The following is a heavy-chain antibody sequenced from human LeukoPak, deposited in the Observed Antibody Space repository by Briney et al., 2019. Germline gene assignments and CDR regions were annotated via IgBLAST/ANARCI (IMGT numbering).Heavy chain of an antibody. Sequence: PGRSLRLSCAASGFTFSSYGMHWVRQAPGKGLEWVAVIWYDGSNKYYADSVKGRFTISRDNSKNTLYLQMNSLRAEDTAVYYCAKDPVFNYDSSGYFDYWGQGTLVTVSS. D-gene: IGHD3-22*01. J-gene: IGHJ4*02. CDR3: AKDPVFNYDSSGYFDY. CDR2: IWYDGSNK. V-gene: IGHV3-33*06. CDR1: GFTFSSYG.